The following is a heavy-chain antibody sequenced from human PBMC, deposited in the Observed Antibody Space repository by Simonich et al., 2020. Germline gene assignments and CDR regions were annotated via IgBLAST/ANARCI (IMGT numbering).Heavy chain of an antibody. CDR1: GGPISSSSYY. J-gene: IGHJ4*02. Sequence: QLQLQESGPGLVKPSETLSLTCTVSGGPISSSSYYWGWIRQPPGKGLEWIGSIYYSGSTYYNPSLKSRVTISVDTSKNQFSLKLSSVTAADTAVYYCARQRVLMVYAIDYWGQGTLVTVSS. D-gene: IGHD2-8*01. CDR3: ARQRVLMVYAIDY. V-gene: IGHV4-39*01. CDR2: IYYSGST.